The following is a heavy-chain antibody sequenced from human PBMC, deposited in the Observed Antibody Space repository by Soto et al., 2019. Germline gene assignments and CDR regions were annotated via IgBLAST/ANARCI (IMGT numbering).Heavy chain of an antibody. V-gene: IGHV1-69*06. Sequence: ASVKVSCKASGGTFSSYAISWVRQAPGQGLEWMGGIIPIFGTANYAQKFQGRVTITADKSTSTAYMELSSLRSEDTAVYYCARAYYYDSSGMPDFDYWGQGTLVTVSS. CDR2: IIPIFGTA. CDR1: GGTFSSYA. D-gene: IGHD3-22*01. J-gene: IGHJ4*02. CDR3: ARAYYYDSSGMPDFDY.